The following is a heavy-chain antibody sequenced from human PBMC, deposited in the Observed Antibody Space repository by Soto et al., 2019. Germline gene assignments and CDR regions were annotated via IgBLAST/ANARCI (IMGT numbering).Heavy chain of an antibody. V-gene: IGHV3-11*06. Sequence: GGSLRLSCAASGLTFSDYYMSWIRQAPGKGLEWVSYISSSSSYTNYADSVKGRFTISRDNAKNSLYLQMNSLRAEDTAVYYCASLSTAEGLDYWGQGTLVTVSS. CDR3: ASLSTAEGLDY. CDR2: ISSSSSYT. J-gene: IGHJ4*02. D-gene: IGHD4-17*01. CDR1: GLTFSDYY.